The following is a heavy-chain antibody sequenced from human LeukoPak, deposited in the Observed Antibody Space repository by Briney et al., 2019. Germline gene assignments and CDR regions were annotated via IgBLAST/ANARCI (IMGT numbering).Heavy chain of an antibody. J-gene: IGHJ3*02. CDR3: AKSNGYGLVDI. CDR2: IYYSGST. CDR1: GVSISSYY. Sequence: MPSETLSLTCTVSGVSISSYYWSWLRQPPGKGLEWIGSIYYSGSTYYSPSLKSRVTISLDTSRNQFSLKLNSVTAADTAVYYCAKSNGYGLVDIWGQGTMVTVSS. D-gene: IGHD3-10*01. V-gene: IGHV4-59*12.